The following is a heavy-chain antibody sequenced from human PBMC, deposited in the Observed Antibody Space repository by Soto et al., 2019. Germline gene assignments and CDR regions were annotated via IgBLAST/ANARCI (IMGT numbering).Heavy chain of an antibody. V-gene: IGHV3-11*05. D-gene: IGHD5-12*01. J-gene: IGHJ4*02. CDR3: ARVRDSGYDWSD. CDR2: ITKSGSYI. CDR1: GFIFGDDY. Sequence: QVQLVESGGGLVEPGGSLRLSCAASGFIFGDDYMSWFRQAPGKGLEWVSYITKSGSYINYADSVKGRFTISRDNDKSFLYLQMNSLRADDTAVYYCARVRDSGYDWSDWGQGTLVTVSP.